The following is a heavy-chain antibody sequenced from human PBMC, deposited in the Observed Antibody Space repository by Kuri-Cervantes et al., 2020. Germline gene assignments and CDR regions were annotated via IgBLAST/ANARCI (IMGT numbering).Heavy chain of an antibody. CDR2: IYYSGGT. V-gene: IGHV4-39*01. Sequence: SETLSLTCTVSGGSISSSSYYWGWIRQPPGKGLEWIGSIYYSGGTYYNPSLKSRVTISVDKSKNQFSLKLSSVTAADTAVYYCARHPPYSSPAQGAYDYWGQGTLVTVSS. CDR1: GGSISSSSYY. CDR3: ARHPPYSSPAQGAYDY. J-gene: IGHJ4*02. D-gene: IGHD6-13*01.